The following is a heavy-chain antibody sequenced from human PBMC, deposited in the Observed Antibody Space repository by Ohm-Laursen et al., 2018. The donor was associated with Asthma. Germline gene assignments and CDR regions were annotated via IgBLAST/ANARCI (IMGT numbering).Heavy chain of an antibody. CDR2: ISHSGST. D-gene: IGHD6-13*01. CDR3: AREAAAASFDY. V-gene: IGHV4-4*02. CDR1: GGSITSSNW. Sequence: TLSLTCAVSGGSITSSNWWSWVRQPPGKGLEWIGEISHSGSTNYNPSLKSRVTISLDKSKNQFSLKLSSVTAADTAVYYCAREAAAASFDYWGQGTLVTVSS. J-gene: IGHJ4*02.